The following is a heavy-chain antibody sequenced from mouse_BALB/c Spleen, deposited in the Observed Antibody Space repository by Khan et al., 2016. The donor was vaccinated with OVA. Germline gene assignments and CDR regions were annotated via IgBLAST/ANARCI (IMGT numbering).Heavy chain of an antibody. CDR2: ISSGGTYT. CDR1: GFIFSSYG. Sequence: EVELVESGGDLVKPGGSLKLSCAASGFIFSSYGMSWVRQTPDKRLEWVATISSGGTYTNYQGSLKGRFTISRDNAKNTRSLQMSSLKSEDTAMYYCTRFITTTTGDYYAMDYWGQGTSVTVSS. D-gene: IGHD1-2*01. CDR3: TRFITTTTGDYYAMDY. V-gene: IGHV5-6*01. J-gene: IGHJ4*01.